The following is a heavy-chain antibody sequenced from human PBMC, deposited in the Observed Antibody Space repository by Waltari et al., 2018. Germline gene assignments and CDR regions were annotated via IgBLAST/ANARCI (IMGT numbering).Heavy chain of an antibody. CDR2: ISHDATKK. CDR1: GYTLSDYA. Sequence: QVQLVESGGGVVQPGGSLRLSCTAPGYTLSDYAMHWVRQAPGKGLEWVALISHDATKKNYAQSLQGRFTISRDNSRNTLYLEINNVRVADTALYYCAKDDYGDEYFQHWGQGTLVTVSS. CDR3: AKDDYGDEYFQH. V-gene: IGHV3-30*18. D-gene: IGHD4-17*01. J-gene: IGHJ1*01.